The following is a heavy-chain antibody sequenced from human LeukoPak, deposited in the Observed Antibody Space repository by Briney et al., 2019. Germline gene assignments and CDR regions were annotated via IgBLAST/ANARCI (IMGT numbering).Heavy chain of an antibody. CDR1: GGSISSYY. CDR2: IFYSGST. CDR3: AITTGTSSFDAFDI. Sequence: SATLSLTCTVSGGSISSYYWSWIRQPPGKGLECLGYIFYSGSTNYNPSLKSRVTISVDTSKNQFSLKLSSVTAADTAVYYCAITTGTSSFDAFDIWGQGTMVTVSS. D-gene: IGHD1-1*01. V-gene: IGHV4-59*01. J-gene: IGHJ3*02.